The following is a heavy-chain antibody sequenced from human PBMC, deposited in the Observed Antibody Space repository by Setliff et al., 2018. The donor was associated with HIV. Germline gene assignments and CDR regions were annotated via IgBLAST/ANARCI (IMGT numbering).Heavy chain of an antibody. J-gene: IGHJ4*02. D-gene: IGHD4-4*01. V-gene: IGHV5-51*01. CDR1: GYSFTSYW. Sequence: GESLKISCQGSGYSFTSYWIGWVRQMPGKGLEWVGVIYPTDSHTTYSPSFQGRVTISVDMSISTAYLQWSSLKASDTAIYFCARGAVSVDFWGQGTLVTVSS. CDR2: IYPTDSHT. CDR3: ARGAVSVDF.